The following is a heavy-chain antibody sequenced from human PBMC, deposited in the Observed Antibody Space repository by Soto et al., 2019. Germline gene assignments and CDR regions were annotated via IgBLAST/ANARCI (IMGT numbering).Heavy chain of an antibody. CDR2: IIPIFGTA. V-gene: IGHV1-69*06. CDR3: AGDDERSAQDMDV. J-gene: IGHJ6*02. Sequence: SCLRQAPGQGLEWMGGIIPIFGTANYAQKFQGRVTITADKSTSTAYMELSSLRSEDTAVYYCAGDDERSAQDMDVWGQGTTVTVSS.